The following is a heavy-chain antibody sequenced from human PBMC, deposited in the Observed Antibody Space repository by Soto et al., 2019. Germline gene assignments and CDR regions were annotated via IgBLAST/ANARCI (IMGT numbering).Heavy chain of an antibody. CDR2: TNQDGSEK. CDR1: ESTVSRDW. V-gene: IGHV3-7*01. Sequence: EVHLVESGGGLVQTGGSLRLSCAISESTVSRDWMNWVRQAPGKGLEWVAHTNQDGSEKYYADSVKGRLTISRDNAKKSLYLQMNSLRAGDTAMYYCSGGVGDAFWGQGTLVTVSS. J-gene: IGHJ4*02. D-gene: IGHD1-26*01. CDR3: SGGVGDAF.